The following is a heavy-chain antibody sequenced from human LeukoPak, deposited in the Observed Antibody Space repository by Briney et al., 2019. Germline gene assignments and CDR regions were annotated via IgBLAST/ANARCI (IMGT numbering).Heavy chain of an antibody. CDR3: ATSLLERRPVLNY. CDR2: INPNSGGT. Sequence: GASVKVSCKASGYTFTGYYMHWVRQAPGQGLEWMGWINPNSGGTNYAQKFQGRVTMTRDTSISTAYMELSRLRSDDTAVYYCATSLLERRPVLNYWGQGTLVTVSS. CDR1: GYTFTGYY. D-gene: IGHD1-1*01. V-gene: IGHV1-2*02. J-gene: IGHJ4*02.